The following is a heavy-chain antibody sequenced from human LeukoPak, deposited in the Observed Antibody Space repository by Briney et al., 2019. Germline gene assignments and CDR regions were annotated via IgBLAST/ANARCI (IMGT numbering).Heavy chain of an antibody. CDR2: IYYSGST. J-gene: IGHJ5*02. CDR3: AIICSSTSCYLDWFDP. D-gene: IGHD2-2*01. V-gene: IGHV4-31*03. CDR1: GGSISSGGYY. Sequence: PSETLSLTCTVSGGSISSGGYYWSWIRQHPGKGLEWIVYIYYSGSTYYNPSLKSRVTISVDTSKNQYSLKLSSVTAADTAVYYCAIICSSTSCYLDWFDPWGQGTLVTVSS.